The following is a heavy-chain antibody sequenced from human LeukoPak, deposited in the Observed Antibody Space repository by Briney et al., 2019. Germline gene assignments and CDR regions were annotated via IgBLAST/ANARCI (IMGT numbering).Heavy chain of an antibody. CDR3: ARYQTPIVAAGSRYAFDI. CDR1: GGSISSSSYY. CDR2: IHYSGST. V-gene: IGHV4-61*05. J-gene: IGHJ3*02. D-gene: IGHD6-13*01. Sequence: SETLSLTCTVSGGSISSSSYYWGWIRQPPGKGLEWIGYIHYSGSTNYNPSLKSRVTISVDTSKNQFSLKLSSVTAADTAVYYCARYQTPIVAAGSRYAFDIWGQGTMVTVSP.